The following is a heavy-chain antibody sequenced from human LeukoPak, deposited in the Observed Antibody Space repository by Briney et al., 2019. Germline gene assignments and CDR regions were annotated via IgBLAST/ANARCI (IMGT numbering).Heavy chain of an antibody. CDR1: GGSISDYY. CDR2: IYYSGST. D-gene: IGHD2/OR15-2a*01. J-gene: IGHJ4*02. CDR3: ARGVGLFYGLDY. Sequence: SETLSLTCTVSGGSISDYYWSWIRQPPGKGLEWIGYIYYSGSTNYNPSLKSRVTISIDTSKNQFSLKLRSVTAADTAVYYCARGVGLFYGLDYWGQGTLITASS. V-gene: IGHV4-59*01.